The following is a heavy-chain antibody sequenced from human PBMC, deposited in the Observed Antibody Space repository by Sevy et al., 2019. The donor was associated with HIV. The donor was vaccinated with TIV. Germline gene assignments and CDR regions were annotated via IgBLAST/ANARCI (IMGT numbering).Heavy chain of an antibody. Sequence: GESLKISCQGSGYTFSNYWIGWVRQMPGKGLEWMGIIYPGDSDTRYSPSFQGQVTISSDKSMSTAYLQWSSLKASDTAIYYCARRGYYDSSGYYTYGMDVWGQGTTVTVSS. V-gene: IGHV5-51*01. D-gene: IGHD3-22*01. J-gene: IGHJ6*02. CDR2: IYPGDSDT. CDR3: ARRGYYDSSGYYTYGMDV. CDR1: GYTFSNYW.